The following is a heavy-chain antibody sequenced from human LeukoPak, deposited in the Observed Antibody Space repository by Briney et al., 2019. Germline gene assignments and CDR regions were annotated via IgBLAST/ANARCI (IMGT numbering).Heavy chain of an antibody. D-gene: IGHD1-1*01. J-gene: IGHJ6*03. V-gene: IGHV3-30*04. Sequence: GGSLRLSCAASRFTFSNYAMHWVRQDPGKGLEWVALISYDGTNKYYADSVKGRFTISRDNSKNTLYLQMNSLTAEDTALYYCARASCWNCYYMDVWGKGTTVTVSS. CDR3: ARASCWNCYYMDV. CDR2: ISYDGTNK. CDR1: RFTFSNYA.